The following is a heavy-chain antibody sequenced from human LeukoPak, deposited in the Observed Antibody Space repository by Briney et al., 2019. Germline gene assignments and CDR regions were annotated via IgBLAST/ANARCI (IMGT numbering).Heavy chain of an antibody. J-gene: IGHJ4*02. CDR1: GFTFSSYS. D-gene: IGHD1-14*01. Sequence: GGSLRLSCAASGFTFSSYSMNWVRQAPGKGLEWVSSISSSSSYIYYADSVKGRFTISRDNAKNSLYLQMNSLRAEDTAVYYCARDRYNWNHHLDYWGQGTLVTVSS. CDR3: ARDRYNWNHHLDY. CDR2: ISSSSSYI. V-gene: IGHV3-21*01.